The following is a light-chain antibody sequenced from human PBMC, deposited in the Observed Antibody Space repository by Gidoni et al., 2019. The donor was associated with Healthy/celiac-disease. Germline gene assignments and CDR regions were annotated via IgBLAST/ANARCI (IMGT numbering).Light chain of an antibody. CDR2: AAS. V-gene: IGKV1-39*01. CDR1: QSISSY. Sequence: DIQTTQSPSSLSASVGDRVTITCRASQSISSYLNWYQQKPGKVPKLLIYAASSLQSGVPSRFSGSGSGTDFTLTISSLQPEDFATYYCQQSYSTLYTFGQGTKLEIK. CDR3: QQSYSTLYT. J-gene: IGKJ2*01.